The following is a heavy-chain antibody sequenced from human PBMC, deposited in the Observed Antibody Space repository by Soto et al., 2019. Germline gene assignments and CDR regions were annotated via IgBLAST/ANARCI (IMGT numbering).Heavy chain of an antibody. V-gene: IGHV6-1*01. CDR3: ARERGVLSEAFDI. CDR2: TYYRSKWYN. D-gene: IGHD3-10*01. CDR1: GDSVSSNSAA. J-gene: IGHJ3*02. Sequence: SQTLSLTCAISGDSVSSNSAAWNWLRQSPSRGLDWLGRTYYRSKWYNDYAPSVKSQITINQDTSRNQFSLQLNSVTPEDTAVYYCARERGVLSEAFDIWGQGTVVTVSS.